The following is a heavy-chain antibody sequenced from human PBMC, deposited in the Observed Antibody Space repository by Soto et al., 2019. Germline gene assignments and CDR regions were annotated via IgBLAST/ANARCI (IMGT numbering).Heavy chain of an antibody. Sequence: SVKVSCKASGGTFSSYAISWVRQAPGQGLEWMGGIIPIFGTANYAQKFQGRVTITADESTSTAYMELSSLRSEDTAVYYCASDWAVGLRLGELSLSYYYYGMDVWGQGTTVTVSS. J-gene: IGHJ6*02. CDR1: GGTFSSYA. D-gene: IGHD3-16*02. V-gene: IGHV1-69*13. CDR3: ASDWAVGLRLGELSLSYYYYGMDV. CDR2: IIPIFGTA.